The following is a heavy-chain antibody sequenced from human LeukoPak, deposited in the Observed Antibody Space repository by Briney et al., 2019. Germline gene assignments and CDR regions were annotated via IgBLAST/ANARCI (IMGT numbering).Heavy chain of an antibody. CDR3: AREMAAISY. CDR2: IKPDGSEK. D-gene: IGHD6-19*01. V-gene: IGHV3-7*01. J-gene: IGHJ4*02. CDR1: GFTFSSNW. Sequence: PGGSLRLSCAASGFTFSSNWMTWVRQAPGKGLEWVANIKPDGSEKYHVDSVKGRFTISRDNAKNTLYLQMNSLRAEDTAVYYCAREMAAISYWGQGILVIVSS.